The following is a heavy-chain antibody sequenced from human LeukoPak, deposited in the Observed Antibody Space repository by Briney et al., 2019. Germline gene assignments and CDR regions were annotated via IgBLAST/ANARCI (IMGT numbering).Heavy chain of an antibody. Sequence: GGSLRLSCAASGFTFNNYGRNWVRQAPGKGLEWVANIKQDGSEKYYVDSVKGRFTISRDNAKNSLYLQMNSLRAEDTAVYYCARDRRDSYGSDYWGQGTLVTVSS. CDR3: ARDRRDSYGSDY. J-gene: IGHJ4*02. CDR1: GFTFNNYG. CDR2: IKQDGSEK. V-gene: IGHV3-7*01. D-gene: IGHD5-18*01.